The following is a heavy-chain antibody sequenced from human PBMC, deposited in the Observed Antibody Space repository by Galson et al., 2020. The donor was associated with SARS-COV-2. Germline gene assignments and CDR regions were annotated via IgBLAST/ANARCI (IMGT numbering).Heavy chain of an antibody. D-gene: IGHD3-10*01. CDR2: TYYRSKWYN. CDR1: GDSVSSNNAA. J-gene: IGHJ6*02. Sequence: SQTLSLTCAISGDSVSSNNAAWSWIRQSPSGGLEWLGRTYYRSKWYNDYALSVKSRITINPDTSKNQFSLHLNSVTPEDTAVYYCARAHRGTYPSYYGIDGWRQGTTVTVSS. CDR3: ARAHRGTYPSYYGIDG. V-gene: IGHV6-1*01.